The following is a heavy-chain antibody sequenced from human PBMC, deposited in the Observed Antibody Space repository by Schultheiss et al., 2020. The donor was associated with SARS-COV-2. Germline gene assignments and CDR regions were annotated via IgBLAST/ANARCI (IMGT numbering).Heavy chain of an antibody. CDR2: INHSGST. CDR3: ARELRFLEWLGPYYFDY. J-gene: IGHJ4*02. Sequence: SETLSLTCAVSGGAISGIDWWSWVRQSPGKVLEWVGEINHSGSTNYNPSLKSRVTISVDTSKNQFSLKLSSVTAAHTAVYYWARELRFLEWLGPYYFDYWGQGTLVTVSS. D-gene: IGHD3-3*01. CDR1: GGAISGIDW. V-gene: IGHV4-4*02.